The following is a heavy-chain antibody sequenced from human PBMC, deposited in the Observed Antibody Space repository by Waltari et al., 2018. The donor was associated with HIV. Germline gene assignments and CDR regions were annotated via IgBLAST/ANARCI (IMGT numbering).Heavy chain of an antibody. V-gene: IGHV3-23*01. CDR2: ISDRGSTT. CDR3: AKPRMEYAIRDYFFGLDV. CDR1: GFTFPTYP. D-gene: IGHD2-8*01. Sequence: VDLLESGGRLVQPGGSLRLSCVGSGFTFPTYPMSWVRQAPGRGVEWVAGISDRGSTTFYAESVKGRFTISRDNSKNTIYLQMDSLRADDTAVYFCAKPRMEYAIRDYFFGLDVWGQGTTVTVSS. J-gene: IGHJ6*02.